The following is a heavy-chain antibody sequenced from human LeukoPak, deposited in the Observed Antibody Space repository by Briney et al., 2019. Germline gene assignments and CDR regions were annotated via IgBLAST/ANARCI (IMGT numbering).Heavy chain of an antibody. Sequence: GGSLRLSCAASGFTFSTYIMNWVRQAPGKGLEWVSSISSSSSYIYYADSVKGRFTISRDNAKNSLYLQMNSLRAEDTAVYYCARDRLSIPFDYWGQGTLVTVSP. D-gene: IGHD2-21*01. V-gene: IGHV3-21*01. CDR1: GFTFSTYI. CDR2: ISSSSSYI. J-gene: IGHJ4*02. CDR3: ARDRLSIPFDY.